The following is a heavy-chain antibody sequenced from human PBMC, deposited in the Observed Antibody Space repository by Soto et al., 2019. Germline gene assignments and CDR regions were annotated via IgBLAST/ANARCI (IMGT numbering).Heavy chain of an antibody. D-gene: IGHD6-19*01. Sequence: QVQLVESGGGVVQPGRSLRLSCVGSGFSFSNYGMHWVRQAPGKGLEWVALISFDGNNKYYGDSVKGRFTISRDNSNNTHFVKMKSLRVEDTALYYCAKDSGSGWYEGGSDVWGQGTMVTVSS. J-gene: IGHJ3*01. CDR3: AKDSGSGWYEGGSDV. CDR2: ISFDGNNK. CDR1: GFSFSNYG. V-gene: IGHV3-30*18.